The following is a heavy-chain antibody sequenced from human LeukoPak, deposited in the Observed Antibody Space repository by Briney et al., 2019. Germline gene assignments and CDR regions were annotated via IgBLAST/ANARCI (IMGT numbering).Heavy chain of an antibody. CDR3: ARVEGAVDY. J-gene: IGHJ4*02. CDR2: ISSSSSTI. CDR1: GFTLSSYS. D-gene: IGHD1-26*01. Sequence: GGSLRLSCAASGFTLSSYSMNWVRQAPGKGLGWVSYISSSSSTIYYADSVKGRFTISRDNAKNSLYLQMNSLRAEDTPVYYCARVEGAVDYWGQGTLVTVSS. V-gene: IGHV3-48*01.